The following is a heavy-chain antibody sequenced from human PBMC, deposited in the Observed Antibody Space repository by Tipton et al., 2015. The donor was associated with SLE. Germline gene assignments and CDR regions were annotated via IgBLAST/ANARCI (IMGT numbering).Heavy chain of an antibody. CDR1: GGSFSGYY. CDR3: ARWGAQLGTDNWFDP. CDR2: INHSGST. D-gene: IGHD1-14*01. V-gene: IGHV4-34*01. J-gene: IGHJ5*02. Sequence: TLSLTCAVYGGSFSGYYWSWIRQPPGKGLEWIGEINHSGSTNYNPSLKSRVTISVDTSKNQFSLKLSSVTAADTAVYYCARWGAQLGTDNWFDPWGRGTLVTVSS.